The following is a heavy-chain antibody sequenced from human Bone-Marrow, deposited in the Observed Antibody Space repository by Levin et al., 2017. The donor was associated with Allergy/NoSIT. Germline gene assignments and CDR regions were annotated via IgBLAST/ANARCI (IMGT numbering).Heavy chain of an antibody. V-gene: IGHV3-64D*06. Sequence: QPGGSLRLSCSASGFIFSDYALHWVRQAPGKRPQYLSAINNDGGTTFYIDSVKGRFTISRDNSKNTLFLQMTSLRPEDTAVYYCVKDRQNFLEWLLGDCWGPGTLVTVSS. J-gene: IGHJ4*02. D-gene: IGHD3-3*01. CDR2: INNDGGTT. CDR3: VKDRQNFLEWLLGDC. CDR1: GFIFSDYA.